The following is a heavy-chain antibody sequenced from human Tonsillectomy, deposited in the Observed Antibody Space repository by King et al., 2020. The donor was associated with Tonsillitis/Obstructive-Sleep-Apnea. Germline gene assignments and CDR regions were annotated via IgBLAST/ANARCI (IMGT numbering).Heavy chain of an antibody. J-gene: IGHJ6*03. D-gene: IGHD2-21*01. Sequence: VQLVESGGGWVQPGGSLRLSCAASGFTFSIYWMSWVRQAPGKGLEWVANIKQDGSEKYYVDSVKGRFTISRDNAKNLLYLQMNSLRAEDTAVYYCARVAVAIRGYYYLDVWGKGTTVTVSS. CDR3: ARVAVAIRGYYYLDV. CDR2: IKQDGSEK. V-gene: IGHV3-7*01. CDR1: GFTFSIYW.